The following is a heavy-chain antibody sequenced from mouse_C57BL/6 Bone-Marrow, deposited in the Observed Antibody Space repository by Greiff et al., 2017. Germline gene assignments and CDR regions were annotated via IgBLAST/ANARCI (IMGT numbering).Heavy chain of an antibody. J-gene: IGHJ2*01. V-gene: IGHV1-52*01. D-gene: IGHD1-1*01. CDR3: VRRDYYGSSYYDY. CDR2: IDPSDSET. Sequence: VQLKQPGAELVRPGSSVKLSCKASGYTFTSYWMHWVKQRPIQGLEWIGNIDPSDSETHYTQKFKDKATLTVDKSSSTAYMQLSSLTSEDSAVYYCVRRDYYGSSYYDYWGQGTTLTVAS. CDR1: GYTFTSYW.